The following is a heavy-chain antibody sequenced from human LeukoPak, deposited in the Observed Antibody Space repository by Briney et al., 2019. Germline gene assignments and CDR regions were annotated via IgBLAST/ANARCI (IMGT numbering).Heavy chain of an antibody. CDR3: ARQKVQGGFDY. CDR1: GGSISSSSYY. J-gene: IGHJ4*02. CDR2: IYYSGST. D-gene: IGHD3-10*01. Sequence: PSETLSLTCTVSGGSISSSSYYWGWIRQPPGKGLEWIGSIYYSGSTYYNPSLKSRVTISVDTSKNQFSLKLSSVTAADTAVYYCARQKVQGGFDYWGQGTQVTVSS. V-gene: IGHV4-39*01.